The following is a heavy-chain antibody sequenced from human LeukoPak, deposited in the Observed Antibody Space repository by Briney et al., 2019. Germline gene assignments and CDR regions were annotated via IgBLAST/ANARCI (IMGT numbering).Heavy chain of an antibody. V-gene: IGHV1-18*01. CDR2: ISAYNGNT. D-gene: IGHD5-18*01. CDR3: AREGGEGYSYGYYFDY. J-gene: IGHJ4*02. Sequence: ASVKVSCKASGYTFTSYGISWVRQAPGQGLEWMGWISAYNGNTNYARKLQGRVTMTTDTSTSTAYMELRSLRSDDTAVYYCAREGGEGYSYGYYFDYWGQGTLVTVSS. CDR1: GYTFTSYG.